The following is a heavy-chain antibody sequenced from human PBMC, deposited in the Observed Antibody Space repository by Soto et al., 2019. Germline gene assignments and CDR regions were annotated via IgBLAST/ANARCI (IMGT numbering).Heavy chain of an antibody. CDR3: ARAQEWLDYYHYIDV. CDR2: IWYDGSKT. D-gene: IGHD3-3*01. V-gene: IGHV3-33*01. Sequence: GGSLRLSCAASGFTFSSYGMHWVRQAPGKGLEWVAIIWYDGSKTYYTDSVKGRFTISRDNSKNTLYLQMNGLRAEDTAVYYCARAQEWLDYYHYIDVWGEGTTVTVSS. J-gene: IGHJ6*03. CDR1: GFTFSSYG.